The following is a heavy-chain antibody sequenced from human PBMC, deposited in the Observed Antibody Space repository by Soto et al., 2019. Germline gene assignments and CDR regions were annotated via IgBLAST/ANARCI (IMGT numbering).Heavy chain of an antibody. D-gene: IGHD1-26*01. J-gene: IGHJ4*02. CDR2: IYPGDSDT. Sequence: GXSLKICCKASGYSFSTYWIGWVRQMPGKGLEWMGIIYPGDSDTRYSPSFQGQVTISADKSISTAYLQWSSLKASDTAMYYCARREGGSYHYDYWGQGTLVTVSS. CDR3: ARREGGSYHYDY. CDR1: GYSFSTYW. V-gene: IGHV5-51*01.